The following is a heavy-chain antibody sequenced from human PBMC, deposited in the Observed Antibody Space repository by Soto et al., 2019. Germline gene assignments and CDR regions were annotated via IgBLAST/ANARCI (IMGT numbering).Heavy chain of an antibody. CDR1: RGFMNTYY. Sequence: PAETRSLTFTASRGFMNTYYCGWFLQPPGKGLEWIGYIYYSGSTYYNPSLKSRVTISVDTSKNQFSLKLSSVTAADTAVYYCARHYDSSGYNFDYWGQGTLVTVSS. CDR2: IYYSGST. D-gene: IGHD3-22*01. V-gene: IGHV4-59*06. CDR3: ARHYDSSGYNFDY. J-gene: IGHJ4*02.